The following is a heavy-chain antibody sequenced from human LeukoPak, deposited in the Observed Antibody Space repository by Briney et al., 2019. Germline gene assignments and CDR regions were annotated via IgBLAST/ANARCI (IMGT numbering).Heavy chain of an antibody. V-gene: IGHV4-59*08. J-gene: IGHJ4*02. CDR1: GGSISSYY. CDR3: ARHILGHLYFDY. D-gene: IGHD2-21*01. CDR2: IYYSGST. Sequence: PSETLSLTCTVSGGSISSYYWSWIRQPPGKGLEWIGYIYYSGSTNYNPSLKSRVTISVDTSKNQFSLKLSSVTAADTAVYYCARHILGHLYFDYWGQGTLVTVSS.